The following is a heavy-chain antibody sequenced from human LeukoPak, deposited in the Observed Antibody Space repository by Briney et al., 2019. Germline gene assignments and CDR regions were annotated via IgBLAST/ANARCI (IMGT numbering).Heavy chain of an antibody. D-gene: IGHD6-13*01. CDR2: FDPEDGET. CDR1: GYTLTELS. Sequence: ASVKVSCKVSGYTLTELSMHWVRQAPGKGLEWMGGFDPEDGETIYAQKFQGRVTMTEDTSTDTAYMALSSVRSEDTAVYYCATGYSSSWYIDYWGQGTLVTVSS. CDR3: ATGYSSSWYIDY. J-gene: IGHJ4*02. V-gene: IGHV1-24*01.